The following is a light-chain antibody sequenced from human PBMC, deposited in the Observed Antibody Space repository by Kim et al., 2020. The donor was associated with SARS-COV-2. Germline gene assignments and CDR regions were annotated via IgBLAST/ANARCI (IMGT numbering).Light chain of an antibody. Sequence: SYELTQPPSVSVSPGQTASISCSGDDLGDRYVSWYQQRPGQSPVMIIYQDDKRPSGIPERFSGSNSENTATLTISGTQAIDEADYYCQAWDSSVVFGGGTQLTVL. V-gene: IGLV3-1*01. J-gene: IGLJ3*02. CDR2: QDD. CDR3: QAWDSSVV. CDR1: DLGDRY.